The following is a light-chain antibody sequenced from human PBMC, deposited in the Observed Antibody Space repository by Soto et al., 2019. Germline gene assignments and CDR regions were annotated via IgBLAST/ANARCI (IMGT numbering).Light chain of an antibody. J-gene: IGKJ2*01. CDR2: AAS. Sequence: DIQMTQSPSSLSASVGDRVTITCRASQSISSYVNWYQQKPGKAPKLLIYAASTLQSGVPSRFSGSGSGTDFTLTISSLQPEDFATYYCQHLNSYPYTFGQGTTGDIK. CDR1: QSISSY. V-gene: IGKV1-9*01. CDR3: QHLNSYPYT.